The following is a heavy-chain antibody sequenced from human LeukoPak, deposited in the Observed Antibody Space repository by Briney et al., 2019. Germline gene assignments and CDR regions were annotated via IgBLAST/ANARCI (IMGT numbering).Heavy chain of an antibody. CDR1: GGSISTSNYY. CDR3: ARQLYSSGSYYAPMDV. Sequence: SETLSLTCTVSGGSISTSNYYWGWIRQPPGKGLEWIGNIFYSGSTYYSPSLRSRVTIPLDTSKNQFSLKLSSVTATDTAVYYCARQLYSSGSYYAPMDVWGKGTTVTISS. V-gene: IGHV4-39*01. J-gene: IGHJ6*03. D-gene: IGHD3-10*01. CDR2: IFYSGST.